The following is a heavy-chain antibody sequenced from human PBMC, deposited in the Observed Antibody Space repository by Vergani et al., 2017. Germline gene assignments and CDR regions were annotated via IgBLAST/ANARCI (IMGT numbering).Heavy chain of an antibody. J-gene: IGHJ6*02. V-gene: IGHV1-24*01. CDR1: GYTLTELS. D-gene: IGHD3-10*01. CDR2: FDPEDGET. Sequence: QVQLVQSGAEVKKPGASVKVSCKVSGYTLTELSMHWVRQAPGKGLEWMGGFDPEDGETIYAQKFQGRVTMTEDTSTDTAYMELSSLRSEDTAVYYCATQXQGSGSYGTSYYYYGMDVWGQGTTVTVSS. CDR3: ATQXQGSGSYGTSYYYYGMDV.